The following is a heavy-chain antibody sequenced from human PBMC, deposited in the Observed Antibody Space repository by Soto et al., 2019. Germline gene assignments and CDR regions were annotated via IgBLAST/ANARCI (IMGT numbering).Heavy chain of an antibody. CDR1: GFTFSSYS. CDR3: ARNSGSYGAFDI. Sequence: TGGSLRLSCAASGFTFSSYSMNWARQAPGKGLEWVSSISSSSSYIYYADSVKGRFTISRDNAKNSLYLQMNSLRAEDTAVYYCARNSGSYGAFDIWGQGTMVTVS. D-gene: IGHD1-26*01. V-gene: IGHV3-21*01. CDR2: ISSSSSYI. J-gene: IGHJ3*02.